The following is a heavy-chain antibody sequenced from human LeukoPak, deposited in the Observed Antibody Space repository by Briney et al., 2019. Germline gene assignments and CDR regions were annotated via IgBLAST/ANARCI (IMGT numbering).Heavy chain of an antibody. CDR1: GLTFSNYA. V-gene: IGHV3-23*01. Sequence: GGSLRLSCAASGLTFSNYAMGWVRQAPGKGLEWVSGISNSGGTTYYADSVKGRFTISRDNAKRSLFLQMNSLRVEDTAVYYCARTMWGFDYWGQGTLVTVSS. CDR2: ISNSGGTT. D-gene: IGHD7-27*01. CDR3: ARTMWGFDY. J-gene: IGHJ4*02.